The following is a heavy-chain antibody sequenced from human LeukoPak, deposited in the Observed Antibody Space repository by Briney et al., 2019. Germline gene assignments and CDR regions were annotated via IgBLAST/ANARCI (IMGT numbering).Heavy chain of an antibody. Sequence: ASETLSLTCTVSGGSISSFYWSWIRQSAGKGLEWIGRIHTSGSTNYNPSLQSRLTMSLGTSKNQFSLKLTSVTAADTAVYYCARDHRSGMTTVSTGFDYWGQGTLVTVFS. V-gene: IGHV4-4*07. D-gene: IGHD4-17*01. CDR2: IHTSGST. J-gene: IGHJ4*02. CDR1: GGSISSFY. CDR3: ARDHRSGMTTVSTGFDY.